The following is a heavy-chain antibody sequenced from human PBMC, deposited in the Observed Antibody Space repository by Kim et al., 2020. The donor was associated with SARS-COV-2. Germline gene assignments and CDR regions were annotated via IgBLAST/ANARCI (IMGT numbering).Heavy chain of an antibody. CDR1: GGSFSGYY. CDR3: ARGRLNTRWFGELFGYYGMDV. CDR2: INHSGST. V-gene: IGHV4-34*01. J-gene: IGHJ6*02. Sequence: SETLSLTCAVYGGSFSGYYWSWIRQPPGKGLEWIGEINHSGSTNYNPSLKSRVTISVDTSKNQFSLKLSSVTAADTAVYYCARGRLNTRWFGELFGYYGMDVWGQGTTVTVSS. D-gene: IGHD3-10*01.